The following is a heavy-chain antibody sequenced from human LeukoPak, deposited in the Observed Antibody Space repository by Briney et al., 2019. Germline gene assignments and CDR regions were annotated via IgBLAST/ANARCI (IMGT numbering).Heavy chain of an antibody. D-gene: IGHD3-22*01. CDR3: AKAQGYYDC. CDR1: GFTFSKYG. V-gene: IGHV3-23*01. CDR2: IGFGGTT. Sequence: PGGSLRLSCAASGFTFSKYGMNWVHQAPGKGLEWVSGIGFGGTTYYADSVKGRFTISRDTSKNTLYLQMNSLRAEDTAVYFCAKAQGYYDCWGQGTLVTVSS. J-gene: IGHJ4*02.